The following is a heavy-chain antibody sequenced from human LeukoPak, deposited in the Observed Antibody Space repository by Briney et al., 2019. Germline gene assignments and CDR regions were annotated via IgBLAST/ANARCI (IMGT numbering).Heavy chain of an antibody. J-gene: IGHJ6*03. CDR2: IKQDGSEK. Sequence: PRGSLRLSCAASGFTFSSYWMSWVRQAPGKGLEWVANIKQDGSEKYYVDSVKGRFTISRDSAKSSLYLQMNSLRAEDTAVYYCARGYYDFWSGIGDYYMDVWGKGTTVTVSS. V-gene: IGHV3-7*04. D-gene: IGHD3-3*01. CDR1: GFTFSSYW. CDR3: ARGYYDFWSGIGDYYMDV.